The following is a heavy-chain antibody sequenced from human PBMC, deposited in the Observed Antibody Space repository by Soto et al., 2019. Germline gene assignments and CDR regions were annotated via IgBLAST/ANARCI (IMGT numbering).Heavy chain of an antibody. V-gene: IGHV4-39*01. CDR1: GGSVKGTGYF. CDR3: VSRIAGPGPSRYFVY. D-gene: IGHD6-13*01. Sequence: SDTLSLTCSVSGGSVKGTGYFWGWIRQSAGKGLEWIGCLYNVGKTFYNPSLKSRVTISADTSKNQFSLNLTSVSAADTAVYYCVSRIAGPGPSRYFVYSCHGTLLSDST. J-gene: IGHJ4*01. CDR2: LYNVGKT.